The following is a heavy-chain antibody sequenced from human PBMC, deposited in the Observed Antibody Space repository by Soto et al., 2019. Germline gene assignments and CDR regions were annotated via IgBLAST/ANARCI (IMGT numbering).Heavy chain of an antibody. CDR3: ARSFTKSRRGGVAFDY. CDR2: LVPIDGRT. V-gene: IGHV1-69*01. D-gene: IGHD3-3*01. J-gene: IGHJ4*02. Sequence: QVQLVQSGAEVKKPGSSVKVSCTTSGGTISSFGMNWVRQAPGQGLEWMGGLVPIDGRTKYADKFHGRVTITADASTSTVYMDLSSLRSEDKAVYYCARSFTKSRRGGVAFDYWGQGPLLTVSP. CDR1: GGTISSFG.